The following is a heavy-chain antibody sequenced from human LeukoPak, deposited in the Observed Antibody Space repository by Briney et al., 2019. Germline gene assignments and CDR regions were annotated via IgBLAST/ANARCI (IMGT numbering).Heavy chain of an antibody. CDR3: ARVGYYYGSGSYTLIDY. J-gene: IGHJ4*02. Sequence: GASVKVSCKASGGTFSSYAISWVRQAPGQGLEWMGRIIPILGIANYAQKFQGRVTITADKSTSTAYMELSSLRSEDTAVYYCARVGYYYGSGSYTLIDYWGQGTLVTVSS. CDR1: GGTFSSYA. CDR2: IIPILGIA. V-gene: IGHV1-69*04. D-gene: IGHD3-10*01.